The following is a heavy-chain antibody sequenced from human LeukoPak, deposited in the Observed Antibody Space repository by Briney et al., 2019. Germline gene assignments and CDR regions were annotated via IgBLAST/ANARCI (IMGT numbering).Heavy chain of an antibody. CDR2: ISTSGTTM. CDR1: GFTFSSYE. CDR3: ARDPAGRGQSQHSSDY. Sequence: GGSLRLSCAASGFTFSSYEMNWVRQAPGKGLEWISYISTSGTTMYYAESVKGRFTISRDNGKNSLYLQMNSLRAEDTAVYYCARDPAGRGQSQHSSDYWGQGTLVTVSS. D-gene: IGHD3-3*02. J-gene: IGHJ4*02. V-gene: IGHV3-48*03.